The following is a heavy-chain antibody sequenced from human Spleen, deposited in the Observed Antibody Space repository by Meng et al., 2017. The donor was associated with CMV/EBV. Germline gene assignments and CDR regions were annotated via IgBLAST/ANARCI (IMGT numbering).Heavy chain of an antibody. CDR3: ARDSASGYRYSSSWYWDAFDI. CDR1: GGSSKTRSYS. D-gene: IGHD6-13*01. V-gene: IGHV4-39*07. Sequence: SETLSLTCFVSGGSSKTRSYSWGWIRQPPGKGPDWIGEINHSGSTNYNPSLKSRVTISVDTSKNQFSLKLSSVTAADTAVYYCARDSASGYRYSSSWYWDAFDIWGQGTMVTVSS. CDR2: INHSGST. J-gene: IGHJ3*02.